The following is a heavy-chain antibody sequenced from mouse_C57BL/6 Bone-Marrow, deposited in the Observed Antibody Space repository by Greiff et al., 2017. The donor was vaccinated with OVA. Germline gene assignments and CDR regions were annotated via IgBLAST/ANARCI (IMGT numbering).Heavy chain of an antibody. D-gene: IGHD3-1*01. Sequence: EVQVVESGEGLVKPGGSLKLSCAASGFTFSSYAMSWVRQTPEKRLEWVAYISSGGDYIYYADTVKGRFTISRDNARNTLYLQMSSLKSEDTAMYYCTRLNRSGYFDYWGQGTTLTVSS. CDR3: TRLNRSGYFDY. J-gene: IGHJ2*01. V-gene: IGHV5-9-1*02. CDR1: GFTFSSYA. CDR2: ISSGGDYI.